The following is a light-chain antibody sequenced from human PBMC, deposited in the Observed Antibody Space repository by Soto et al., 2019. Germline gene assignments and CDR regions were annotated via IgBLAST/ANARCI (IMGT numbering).Light chain of an antibody. V-gene: IGKV3-20*01. CDR2: GAS. CDR3: QQYDSSPRT. Sequence: EIVLTQSPGTLSLSPGERATLSCRASQSVSSSYLAWYQQKPGRAPRLLIYGASSRATGIPDRFSGSESGTDFTLTISRLEPEDFAVYYCQQYDSSPRTFGQGTKVEIK. CDR1: QSVSSSY. J-gene: IGKJ1*01.